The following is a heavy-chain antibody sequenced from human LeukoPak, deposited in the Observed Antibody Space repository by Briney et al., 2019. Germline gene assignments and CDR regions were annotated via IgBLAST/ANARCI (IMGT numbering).Heavy chain of an antibody. CDR1: GGSFSDYY. J-gene: IGHJ4*02. CDR3: ASLIYCGGDCL. D-gene: IGHD2-21*02. CDR2: INHSGST. Sequence: SETLSLTCAVYGGSFSDYYWSWIRQPPGKGLEWIGEINHSGSTNYNPSLKSRVTISVDTSKNQLSLRLNSVTAADTAVYYCASLIYCGGDCLWGQGTLVAVSS. V-gene: IGHV4-34*01.